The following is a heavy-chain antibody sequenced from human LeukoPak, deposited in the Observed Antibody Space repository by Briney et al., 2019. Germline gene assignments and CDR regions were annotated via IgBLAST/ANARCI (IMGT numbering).Heavy chain of an antibody. CDR1: GFTFNSAW. Sequence: GGSLRLSCAASGFTFNSAWMSWVRQAPGKGLEWVGRIKSIPDGGTTDYAAPVKGRFTISRHDSKNTLNLQMNSLKTEDTAVYYCATIKEANDAFDIWGQGTVVTVSS. J-gene: IGHJ3*02. CDR2: IKSIPDGGTT. V-gene: IGHV3-15*01. CDR3: ATIKEANDAFDI.